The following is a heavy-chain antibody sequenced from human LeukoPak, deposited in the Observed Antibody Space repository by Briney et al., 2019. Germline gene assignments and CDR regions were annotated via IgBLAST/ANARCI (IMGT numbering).Heavy chain of an antibody. D-gene: IGHD1-26*01. Sequence: GESLKISCKGSGYSFTSYWIGWVRQMPGKGLEWMGIIYPGDSDTRYSPSFQGQVTISADKSISTAYLQWSSLRSEDTAVYYCARSDHNSWNAFDIWGQGTMVTVSS. CDR2: IYPGDSDT. J-gene: IGHJ3*02. CDR3: ARSDHNSWNAFDI. V-gene: IGHV5-51*01. CDR1: GYSFTSYW.